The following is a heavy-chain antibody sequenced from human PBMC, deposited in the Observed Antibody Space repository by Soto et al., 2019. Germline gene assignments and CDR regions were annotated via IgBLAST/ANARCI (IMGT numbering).Heavy chain of an antibody. Sequence: GGSLRLSCAASGFTFSTYGFNWVRQAPGKGLEWVAVIWYDGNTKYYADSVKGRLTISRDNSKNTLYLQMNSLTAEDTAVYYCARPLVAPVAGPYYYGMDVWGQGTTVTVSS. CDR2: IWYDGNTK. V-gene: IGHV3-33*01. J-gene: IGHJ6*02. CDR3: ARPLVAPVAGPYYYGMDV. D-gene: IGHD6-19*01. CDR1: GFTFSTYG.